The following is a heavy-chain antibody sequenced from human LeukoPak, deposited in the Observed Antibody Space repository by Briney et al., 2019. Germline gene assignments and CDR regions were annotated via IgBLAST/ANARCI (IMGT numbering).Heavy chain of an antibody. V-gene: IGHV3-30*18. CDR2: ISYDGSNK. J-gene: IGHJ4*02. D-gene: IGHD3-10*01. CDR3: AKGGTGLLWFGELLYGYFDY. Sequence: GRSLRLSCAASGFTFSSYGMHWVRQAPGKGLEWVAVISYDGSNKYYADSVKDRFTISRDNSKNTLYLQMNSLRAEDTAVYYCAKGGTGLLWFGELLYGYFDYWGQGTLVTVSS. CDR1: GFTFSSYG.